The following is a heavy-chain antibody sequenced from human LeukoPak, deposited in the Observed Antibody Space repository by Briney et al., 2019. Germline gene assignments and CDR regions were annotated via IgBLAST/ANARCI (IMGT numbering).Heavy chain of an antibody. CDR1: GGSFNGYF. J-gene: IGHJ6*03. V-gene: IGHV4-34*01. D-gene: IGHD3-22*01. CDR3: ARHRRYYDSSTYRDYYYMDV. CDR2: INHRGST. Sequence: KTSETLSLTCAVYGGSFNGYFWSWIRQPPGKGPEWIGEINHRGSTNYNPSLKSRVTISIDMSKNQFSLNLSSVTAADTAVFYCARHRRYYDSSTYRDYYYMDVWGKGTTVSISS.